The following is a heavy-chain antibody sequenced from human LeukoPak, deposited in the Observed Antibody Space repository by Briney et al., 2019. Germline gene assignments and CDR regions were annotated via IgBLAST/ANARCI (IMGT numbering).Heavy chain of an antibody. CDR1: GFTFTSYS. CDR3: AKEKGDWNRNYYYYYGMDV. J-gene: IGHJ6*02. V-gene: IGHV3-23*01. D-gene: IGHD1-1*01. CDR2: ISGGGGST. Sequence: PGGSLRLSCAASGFTFTSYSMNWVRQAPGKGLEWVSTISGGGGSTYYADSVKGRFTISRDNSKNTLYLQVNSLRAEDTAVYYCAKEKGDWNRNYYYYYGMDVWGQGTTVTVSS.